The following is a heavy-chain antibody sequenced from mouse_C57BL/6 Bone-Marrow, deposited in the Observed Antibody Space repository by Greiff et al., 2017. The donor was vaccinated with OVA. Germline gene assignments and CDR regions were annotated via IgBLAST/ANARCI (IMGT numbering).Heavy chain of an antibody. V-gene: IGHV10-1*01. J-gene: IGHJ3*01. CDR1: GFSFNTYA. CDR3: VRREAY. Sequence: VQLQQSGGGLVQPKGSLKLSCAASGFSFNTYAMNWVRQAPGKGLEWVARISSKSNNYTTYYADSVKDRFTISRDDSESMLYLQMNNLKTEDTAMYYCVRREAYWGQGTLVTVSA. CDR2: ISSKSNNYTT.